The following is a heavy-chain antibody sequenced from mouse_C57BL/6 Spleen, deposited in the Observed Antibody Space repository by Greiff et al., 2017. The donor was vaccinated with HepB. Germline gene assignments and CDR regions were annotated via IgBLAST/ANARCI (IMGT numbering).Heavy chain of an antibody. CDR2: IYPRDGST. D-gene: IGHD1-1*01. V-gene: IGHV1-85*01. CDR1: GYTFTSYD. J-gene: IGHJ4*01. Sequence: VQLKESGPELVKPGASVKLSCKASGYTFTSYDINWVKQRPGQGLEWIGWIYPRDGSTTYNEKFKGKATLTVDTTSSTAYMKLHSLTSEDAAVYFCARGVTTVEARDYAMDYWGQGTSVTVSS. CDR3: ARGVTTVEARDYAMDY.